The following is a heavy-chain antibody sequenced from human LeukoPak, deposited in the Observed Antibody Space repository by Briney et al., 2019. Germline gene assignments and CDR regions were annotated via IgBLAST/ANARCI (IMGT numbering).Heavy chain of an antibody. CDR2: IYYSGRT. J-gene: IGHJ4*02. CDR1: GGSISSSSYY. CDR3: ARASYDFLTAYYIDY. Sequence: SETLSLTCAVSGGSISSSSYYWGWIRQPPGKGLEWIGSIYYSGRTNYNPSLQSRVTISVDKSNNQLSLKLTSVTAADTAVYFCARASYDFLTAYYIDYWGQGTLVTVSS. V-gene: IGHV4-39*07. D-gene: IGHD3-9*01.